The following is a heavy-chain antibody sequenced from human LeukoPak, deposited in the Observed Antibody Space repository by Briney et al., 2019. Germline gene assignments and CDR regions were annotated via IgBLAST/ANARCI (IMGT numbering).Heavy chain of an antibody. D-gene: IGHD3-10*01. CDR3: ARSITMVRGVLDLNWFDP. V-gene: IGHV1-46*01. CDR1: GYTFTSYY. J-gene: IGHJ5*02. CDR2: INPSGGST. Sequence: ASVKVSCKASGYTFTSYYMHWVRQAPGQGLEWMGIINPSGGSTSYAQKFQGRVTMTRDMSTGTVYMELSSLRSEDTAVYYCARSITMVRGVLDLNWFDPWGQRTLVTVSS.